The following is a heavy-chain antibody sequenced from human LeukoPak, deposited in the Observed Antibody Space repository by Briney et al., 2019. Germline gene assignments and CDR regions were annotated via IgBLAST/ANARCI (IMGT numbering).Heavy chain of an antibody. Sequence: SETLSLTCTVSGGSISSYYWSWIRQPAGKGLEWIGRIYTSGSTNYNPSLKSRVTMSVDTSKNQFSLKLSSVTAADTAVYYCARVRGSGYYYDSSGRRFDYWGQGTLVTVSS. D-gene: IGHD3-22*01. CDR2: IYTSGST. CDR3: ARVRGSGYYYDSSGRRFDY. V-gene: IGHV4-4*07. CDR1: GGSISSYY. J-gene: IGHJ4*02.